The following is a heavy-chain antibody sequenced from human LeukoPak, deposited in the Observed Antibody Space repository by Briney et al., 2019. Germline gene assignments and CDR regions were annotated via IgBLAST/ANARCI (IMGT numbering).Heavy chain of an antibody. J-gene: IGHJ5*02. D-gene: IGHD3-10*01. V-gene: IGHV1-46*01. Sequence: ASVKVSCKASGYTFTSYYMHWVRQAPGQGLEWMGIINPSGGSTSYAQKFQGRVTITADESTSTAYMELSSLRSEDTAVYYCARPHYYGSGSYSWFDPWGQGTLVTVSS. CDR1: GYTFTSYY. CDR2: INPSGGST. CDR3: ARPHYYGSGSYSWFDP.